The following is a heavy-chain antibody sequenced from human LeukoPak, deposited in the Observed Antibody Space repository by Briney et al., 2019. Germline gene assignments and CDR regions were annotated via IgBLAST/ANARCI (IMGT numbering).Heavy chain of an antibody. CDR3: ARGTTDYDFWSGYLTNAFDI. J-gene: IGHJ3*02. CDR2: INHSGST. Sequence: SETLSLTCAVYGGSFSGYYWSWIRQPPGKGLEWIGEINHSGSTNYNPSLKSRVTISVDTSKNQFSLKLSSVTAADTAVYYCARGTTDYDFWSGYLTNAFDIWGQGTMVTVSS. V-gene: IGHV4-34*01. CDR1: GGSFSGYY. D-gene: IGHD3-3*01.